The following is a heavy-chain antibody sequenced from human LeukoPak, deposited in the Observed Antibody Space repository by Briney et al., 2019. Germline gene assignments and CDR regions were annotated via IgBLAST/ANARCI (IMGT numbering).Heavy chain of an antibody. CDR1: GFTFSSYA. J-gene: IGHJ4*02. V-gene: IGHV3-23*01. CDR3: ARGSSTSGRPLDY. Sequence: GGSLRLSCAASGFTFSSYAMSWVRQAPGKGLEWVSAISGSDGSTYYADSVKGRFTISRDNAANTLSLQMNSLRAEDTAVYYCARGSSTSGRPLDYWGQGTLVTVSS. D-gene: IGHD1-26*01. CDR2: ISGSDGST.